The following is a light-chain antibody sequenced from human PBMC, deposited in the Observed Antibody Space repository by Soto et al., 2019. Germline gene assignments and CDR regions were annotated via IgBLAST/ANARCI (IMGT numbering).Light chain of an antibody. CDR3: QQYNNWPRT. V-gene: IGKV3-15*01. CDR1: QSVSSN. CDR2: AAS. Sequence: EIVMTQSPATLSVSPGERATLSCRASQSVSSNLAWYRQKPGQAPRLVIFAASTRATGIPARFSGSGSGTEFTLTISSLQSEDSAVYYCQQYNNWPRTFGPGTKVDIK. J-gene: IGKJ3*01.